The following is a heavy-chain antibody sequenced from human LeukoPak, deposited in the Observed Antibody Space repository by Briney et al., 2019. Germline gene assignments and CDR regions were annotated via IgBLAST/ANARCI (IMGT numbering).Heavy chain of an antibody. V-gene: IGHV1-18*01. Sequence: ASVKVSCKASGSTFTSYGISWVRQAPGQGLEWMGWISAYNGNTNYAQKLQGRVTMTTDTSTSTAYMELRSLRSDDTAVYFCARNVAAFVVVPAAADYWGQGTLVTVSS. CDR2: ISAYNGNT. CDR3: ARNVAAFVVVPAAADY. CDR1: GSTFTSYG. J-gene: IGHJ4*02. D-gene: IGHD2-2*01.